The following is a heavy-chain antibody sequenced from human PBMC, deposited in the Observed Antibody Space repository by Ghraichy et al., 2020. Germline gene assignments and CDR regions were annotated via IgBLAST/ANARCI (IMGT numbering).Heavy chain of an antibody. V-gene: IGHV4-34*01. D-gene: IGHD6-13*01. Sequence: SETLSLTCAVYGGSFSGYYWSWIRQPPGKGLEWIGEINHSGSTNYNPSLKSRVTISVDTSKNQFSLKLSSVTAADTAVYYCARGPSPYSSSWRRGWFDPWGQGTLVTVSS. CDR3: ARGPSPYSSSWRRGWFDP. CDR1: GGSFSGYY. J-gene: IGHJ5*02. CDR2: INHSGST.